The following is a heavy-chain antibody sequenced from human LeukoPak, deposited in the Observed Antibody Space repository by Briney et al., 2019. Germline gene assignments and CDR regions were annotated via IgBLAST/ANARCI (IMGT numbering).Heavy chain of an antibody. Sequence: PGGSLRLSCAASGFTFSSYAVSWVRQTPGKGLEWVSSISYSGGSTHYADSVKGRFTISRDNSKNPLYLQMNSLRAEDTAVYYCVKSGSGSYYNPDFDYWGQGTLVTVSS. CDR3: VKSGSGSYYNPDFDY. J-gene: IGHJ4*02. CDR1: GFTFSSYA. V-gene: IGHV3-23*01. CDR2: ISYSGGST. D-gene: IGHD3-10*01.